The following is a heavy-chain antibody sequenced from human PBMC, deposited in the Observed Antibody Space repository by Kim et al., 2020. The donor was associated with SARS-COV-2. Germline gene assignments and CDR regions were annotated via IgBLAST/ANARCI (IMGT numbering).Heavy chain of an antibody. V-gene: IGHV3-30*04. D-gene: IGHD1-26*01. CDR2: ISYDGSNK. Sequence: GGSLRLSCAASGFTFSSYAMHWVRQAPGKGLEWVAVISYDGSNKYYADSVKGRLTISRDNSKNTLYLQMNSLRAEDTAVYYCAREGIGGSYYGDYYYYGMDVWGQGTTVTVSS. J-gene: IGHJ6*02. CDR3: AREGIGGSYYGDYYYYGMDV. CDR1: GFTFSSYA.